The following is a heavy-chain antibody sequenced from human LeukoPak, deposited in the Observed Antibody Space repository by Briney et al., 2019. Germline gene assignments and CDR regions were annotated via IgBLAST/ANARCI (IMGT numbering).Heavy chain of an antibody. Sequence: ASVKVSCKASGYTFTKYCIHWVRQAPGQGLEWMGIINPSDGSTSYAQKFQGRVTVTRDTSTSTVYMELSSLRSEDTAVYYCARAGYSSSSITLGYWGQGTLVTVSS. J-gene: IGHJ4*02. CDR3: ARAGYSSSSITLGY. CDR2: INPSDGST. V-gene: IGHV1-46*01. CDR1: GYTFTKYC. D-gene: IGHD6-6*01.